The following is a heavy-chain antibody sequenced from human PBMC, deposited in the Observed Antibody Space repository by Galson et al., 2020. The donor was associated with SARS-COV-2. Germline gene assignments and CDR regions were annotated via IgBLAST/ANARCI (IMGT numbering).Heavy chain of an antibody. CDR1: GGPISSGGYY. Sequence: ASETLSLTCTVSGGPISSGGYYWTWIRQHPGKGLEWIGYIYYSGSTYYNPSLTSRVTISVDTSKNQFSLKLSSVTAADTAVYYCARGPQVGANNWFDPWGQGTLVTVSS. V-gene: IGHV4-31*03. CDR2: IYYSGST. J-gene: IGHJ5*02. D-gene: IGHD1-26*01. CDR3: ARGPQVGANNWFDP.